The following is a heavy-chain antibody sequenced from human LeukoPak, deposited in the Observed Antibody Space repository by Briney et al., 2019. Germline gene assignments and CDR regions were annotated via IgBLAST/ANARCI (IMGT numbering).Heavy chain of an antibody. Sequence: SETLSLTCAVYGGSFSGHYCNWIRQPPGKGLEWIGESNHGGMTNYNPSLRSRVTISVDTSKNQFFLKLNSVTAADTAVYYCARAGYYGAYDGFDIWGQGTLVTVSS. J-gene: IGHJ3*02. V-gene: IGHV4-34*01. CDR3: ARAGYYGAYDGFDI. CDR1: GGSFSGHY. CDR2: SNHGGMT. D-gene: IGHD4-17*01.